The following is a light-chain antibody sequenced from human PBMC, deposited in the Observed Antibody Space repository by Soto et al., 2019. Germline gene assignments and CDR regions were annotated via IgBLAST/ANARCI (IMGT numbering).Light chain of an antibody. CDR1: SSNIGSNT. V-gene: IGLV1-44*01. CDR3: AAWDDSLNGGV. J-gene: IGLJ2*01. CDR2: ANS. Sequence: QSVLTQPPSASGTPGQGVTISCSGSSSNIGSNTVDWYQHLPGTAPKLLIYANSQRPSGVPDRFSGSKSGTSASLAISGLQSEDEADYYCAAWDDSLNGGVFGGGTKVTVL.